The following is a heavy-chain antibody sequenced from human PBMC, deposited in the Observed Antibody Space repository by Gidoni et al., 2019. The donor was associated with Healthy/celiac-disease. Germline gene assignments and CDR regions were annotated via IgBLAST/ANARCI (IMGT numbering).Heavy chain of an antibody. D-gene: IGHD4-17*01. Sequence: QLQLQESPPGLVKPSETLSLSCPVSGGSISSSSYYWGWIRQPPGKGLEWIGSIYYSGRTYYNPSLKSRVTISVDTSKNQFSLKLSSVTAADTAVYYCARQDYGDYVGVEFNWFDPWGQGTLVTVSS. CDR3: ARQDYGDYVGVEFNWFDP. CDR1: GGSISSSSYY. CDR2: IYYSGRT. V-gene: IGHV4-39*01. J-gene: IGHJ5*02.